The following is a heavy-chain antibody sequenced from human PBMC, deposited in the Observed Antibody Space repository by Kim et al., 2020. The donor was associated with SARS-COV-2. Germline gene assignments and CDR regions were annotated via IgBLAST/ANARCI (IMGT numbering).Heavy chain of an antibody. CDR2: ISYDGSNK. V-gene: IGHV3-30*18. CDR3: AKGREGGDHLKS. D-gene: IGHD2-21*02. CDR1: GFTFSSYG. Sequence: GGSLRLSCAASGFTFSSYGMHWVRQAPGKGLEWVAVISYDGSNKYYADSVKGRFTISRDNSKNTLYLQMNSLRAEDTAVYYCAKGREGGDHLKSWGQGTLVTVSS. J-gene: IGHJ4*02.